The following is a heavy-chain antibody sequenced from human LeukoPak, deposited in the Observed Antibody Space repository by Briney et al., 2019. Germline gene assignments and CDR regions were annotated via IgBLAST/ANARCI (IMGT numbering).Heavy chain of an antibody. CDR2: IYYSGSI. CDR1: GGSISSYY. V-gene: IGHV4-59*01. Sequence: SETLSLTCTVSGGSISSYYWSWIRQPPGKGLEWIGYIYYSGSINYNPSLKSRVTISVDTSKNQFSLKLSSVTAADTAVYYCARAMIVEEGFDYWGQGTLVTVSS. J-gene: IGHJ4*02. CDR3: ARAMIVEEGFDY. D-gene: IGHD3-22*01.